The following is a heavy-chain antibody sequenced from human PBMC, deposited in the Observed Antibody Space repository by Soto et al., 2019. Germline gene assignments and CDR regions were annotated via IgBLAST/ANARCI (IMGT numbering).Heavy chain of an antibody. J-gene: IGHJ6*02. CDR2: IYYSGST. CDR3: ARKGLRAVYYGMDV. CDR1: GGSISSSSYY. D-gene: IGHD2-21*01. Sequence: PSETLSLTCTVSGGSISSSSYYWGWIRQPPGKGLEWIGSIYYSGSTYYNPSLKSRVTISVDTSKNQFSLKLSSVTAADTAVYYCARKGLRAVYYGMDVWGQGTTVTVYS. V-gene: IGHV4-39*01.